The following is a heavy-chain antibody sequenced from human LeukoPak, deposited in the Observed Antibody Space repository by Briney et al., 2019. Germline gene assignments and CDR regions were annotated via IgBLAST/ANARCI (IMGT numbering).Heavy chain of an antibody. J-gene: IGHJ4*02. CDR1: GYTFTSYG. Sequence: ASVKVSCKASGYTFTSYGISWVRQAPGQGLEWMGWISAYNGNTNYAQKLQGRVTITTDTSTSTAYMELRSPRSDDTAVYYCARDPRGARFCCSGGSCYSGPDYWGQGTLVTVSS. D-gene: IGHD2-15*01. V-gene: IGHV1-18*01. CDR3: ARDPRGARFCCSGGSCYSGPDY. CDR2: ISAYNGNT.